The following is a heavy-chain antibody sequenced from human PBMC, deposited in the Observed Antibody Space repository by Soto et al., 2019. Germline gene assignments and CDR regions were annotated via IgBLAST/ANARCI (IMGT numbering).Heavy chain of an antibody. CDR3: ARAKDYYGMDV. CDR1: GFSLSTYW. Sequence: GGSLRLSCAASGFSLSTYWMHWVRQAPGKGLVWVSRSNSDGSSTTYADSVKGRFTVPRDNAKNTLYLQMNNLRAEDTAVYYCARAKDYYGMDVWGQGTTVTVSS. CDR2: SNSDGSST. V-gene: IGHV3-74*01. J-gene: IGHJ6*02.